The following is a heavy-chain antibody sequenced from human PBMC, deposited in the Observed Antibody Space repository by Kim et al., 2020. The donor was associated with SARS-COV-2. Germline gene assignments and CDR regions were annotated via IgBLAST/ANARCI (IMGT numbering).Heavy chain of an antibody. D-gene: IGHD3-10*01. V-gene: IGHV4-31*03. CDR1: GGSISSGGYY. J-gene: IGHJ6*04. CDR3: ARVFYYGSGRTGRYYYYGMDV. Sequence: SETLSLTCTVSGGSISSGGYYWSWIRQHPGKGLEWIGYIYYSGSTYYNPSLKSRVTISVDTSKNQFSLKLSSVTAADTAVYYCARVFYYGSGRTGRYYYYGMDVWGEGTTVTVSS. CDR2: IYYSGST.